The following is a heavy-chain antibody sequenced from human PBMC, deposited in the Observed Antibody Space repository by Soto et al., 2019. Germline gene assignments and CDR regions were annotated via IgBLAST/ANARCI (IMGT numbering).Heavy chain of an antibody. V-gene: IGHV1-18*04. CDR1: GYTFTSYG. CDR3: ARDPAIVVVVAAPLDY. D-gene: IGHD2-15*01. CDR2: ISAYNGNT. J-gene: IGHJ4*02. Sequence: ASVKVSCKASGYTFTSYGISWVRQAPGQGLEWMGWISAYNGNTNYAQKLQGRVTMTTDTSTGTAYMELRSLRSDDTAVYYCARDPAIVVVVAAPLDYWGKGTLVTVSS.